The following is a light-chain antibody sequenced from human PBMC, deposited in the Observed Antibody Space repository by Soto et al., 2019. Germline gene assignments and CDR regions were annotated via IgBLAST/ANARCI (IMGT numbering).Light chain of an antibody. CDR2: GAS. CDR3: QQYGGSPYT. J-gene: IGKJ2*01. V-gene: IGKV3-20*01. CDR1: QSVRSNY. Sequence: EIVLRQSPGTLSLSPGERATLSCRASQSVRSNYLAWYQQKPGQAPRLLIYGASSRATGIPDKFSGTGSGTDFTLSVSRLEREDFAVYYCQQYGGSPYTFGQGTKLVSK.